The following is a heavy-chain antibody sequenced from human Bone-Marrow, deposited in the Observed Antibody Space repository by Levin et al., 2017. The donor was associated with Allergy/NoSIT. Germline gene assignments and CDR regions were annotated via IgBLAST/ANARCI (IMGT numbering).Heavy chain of an antibody. Sequence: SCTVSSGSISTYYWSWIRQPPGKGLEWIGSVYYSGSTNYNPSLKSRVTMSVDTAKNHSSLKLSSGTVADTALYYCSGHAGPIHLWLMDYWGQGTLVTVSS. CDR3: SGHAGPIHLWLMDY. D-gene: IGHD5-18*01. CDR1: SGSISTYY. J-gene: IGHJ4*02. CDR2: VYYSGST. V-gene: IGHV4-59*08.